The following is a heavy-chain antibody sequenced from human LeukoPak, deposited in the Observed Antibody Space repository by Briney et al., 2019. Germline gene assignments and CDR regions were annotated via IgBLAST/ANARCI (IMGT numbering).Heavy chain of an antibody. Sequence: GGSMRLSCAAPGFTVSSNYMSWVRQAPGKGLEWVSVIYSSGSTYYADSVKGRFTISRDNSKNTLYLQMNSLRAEDTAVYYCARGPGDGYGQPIDYWGQGTLVTVSS. CDR1: GFTVSSNY. J-gene: IGHJ4*02. V-gene: IGHV3-53*01. D-gene: IGHD3-16*01. CDR2: IYSSGST. CDR3: ARGPGDGYGQPIDY.